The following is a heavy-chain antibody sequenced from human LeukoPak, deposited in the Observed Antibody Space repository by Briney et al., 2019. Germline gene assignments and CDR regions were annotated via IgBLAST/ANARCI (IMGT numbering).Heavy chain of an antibody. CDR3: ARDRGARELDY. CDR1: GGSISSGGYY. CDR2: IYHSGST. V-gene: IGHV4-30-2*01. D-gene: IGHD1-7*01. J-gene: IGHJ4*02. Sequence: SETLSLTCTVSGGSISSGGYYWSWIRQPPGKGLEWIGYIYHSGSTYYNPSLKSRVTISVDRSKNQFSLKLSSVTAADTAVYYCARDRGARELDYWGQGTLVTVSS.